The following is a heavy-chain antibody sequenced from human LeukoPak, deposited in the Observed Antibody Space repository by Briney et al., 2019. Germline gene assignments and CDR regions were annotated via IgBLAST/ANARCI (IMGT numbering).Heavy chain of an antibody. V-gene: IGHV4-39*01. CDR2: IDTSGTT. Sequence: SETLSLTCIVSGGSLTTSSDHWDWIRQPPGKGLEWIGTIDTSGTTYYNPSPKSRVTISVDTSKNQFSLKLSSVTAADAALYHCARHGYQSLFESWGQGILVTVSS. CDR3: ARHGYQSLFES. D-gene: IGHD2-2*01. J-gene: IGHJ4*02. CDR1: GGSLTTSSDH.